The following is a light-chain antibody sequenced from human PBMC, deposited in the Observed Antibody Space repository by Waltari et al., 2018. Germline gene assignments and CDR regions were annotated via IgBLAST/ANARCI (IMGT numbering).Light chain of an antibody. V-gene: IGLV2-23*02. J-gene: IGLJ2*01. CDR3: CSYGGGTTFVV. Sequence: QSALTQPASVSGSPGQSITISCTGTTRDIGNYKLVSWYQQHPGKVPKLMIYEVSERPSGVSNRFSGSKSCNTASLTISGRQAEDETDYYCCSYGGGTTFVVFGGGTKLTVL. CDR1: TRDIGNYKL. CDR2: EVS.